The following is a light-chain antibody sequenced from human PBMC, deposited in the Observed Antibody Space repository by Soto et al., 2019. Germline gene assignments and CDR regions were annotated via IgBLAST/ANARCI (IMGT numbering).Light chain of an antibody. CDR3: QQCDSWPLT. CDR1: QSVSANF. CDR2: AAS. J-gene: IGKJ4*01. V-gene: IGKV3-20*01. Sequence: EIVLTQSPGTLSLSPGERATLSCRASQSVSANFVAWYQQKPGQPPRLFIFAASGRAAGIPDRFSGSGSGTDFTLTISRLEPEDFAVYYCQQCDSWPLTFGGGTKVEIK.